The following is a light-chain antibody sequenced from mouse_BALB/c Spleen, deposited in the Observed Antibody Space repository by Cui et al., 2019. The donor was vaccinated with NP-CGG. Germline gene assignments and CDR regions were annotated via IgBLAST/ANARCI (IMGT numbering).Light chain of an antibody. Sequence: HAVVTQESALTTSPGETVTLTCRSSTGAVTTSNYANWVQEKPDHLFTGLIGGTNNRPPGVPARFSGSLIGDKAALTITGAQTEDEALYFCALWYSNHWVFGGGTKLTVL. CDR3: ALWYSNHWV. CDR1: TGAVTTSNY. CDR2: GTN. J-gene: IGLJ1*01. V-gene: IGLV1*01.